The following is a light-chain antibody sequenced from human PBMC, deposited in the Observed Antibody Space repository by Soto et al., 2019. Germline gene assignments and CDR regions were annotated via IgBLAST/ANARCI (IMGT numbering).Light chain of an antibody. CDR2: GAS. Sequence: EVVMTQSSPTLSVSQGERVTLSCRAGQSVTNKLAWYQQKPGQGPRLLIYGASTRATGVPARFSGSGSGTEFTLIISSLQSEDCAVYYCQQYNDWPLTFGGGTRVEIK. CDR3: QQYNDWPLT. J-gene: IGKJ4*01. CDR1: QSVTNK. V-gene: IGKV3-15*01.